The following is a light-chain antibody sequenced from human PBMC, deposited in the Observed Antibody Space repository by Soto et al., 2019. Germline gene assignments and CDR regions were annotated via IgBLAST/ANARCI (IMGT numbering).Light chain of an antibody. CDR2: EVN. J-gene: IGLJ1*01. V-gene: IGLV2-8*01. CDR1: SSDVGGYNY. CDR3: SSYAGSSNV. Sequence: QSALTQPPSASGSPGQSVAISCTGTSSDVGGYNYVSWYQQHPGKAPKLMIYEVNRRPSGVTDRFSGSKSGNTASLTVAGLQAEDEAYYYCSSYAGSSNVFGTGTKVTVL.